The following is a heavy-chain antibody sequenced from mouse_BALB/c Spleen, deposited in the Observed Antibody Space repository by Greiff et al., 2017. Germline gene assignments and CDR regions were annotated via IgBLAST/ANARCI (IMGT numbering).Heavy chain of an antibody. J-gene: IGHJ4*01. CDR3: ARDGGGDGYYYAMDY. CDR1: GFTFSDYY. D-gene: IGHD2-3*01. CDR2: ISDGGSYT. V-gene: IGHV5-4*02. Sequence: EVNLVESGGGLVKPGGSLKLSCAASGFTFSDYYMYWVRQTPEKRLEWVATISDGGSYTYYPDSVKGRFTISRDNAKNNLYLQMSSLKSEDTAMYYCARDGGGDGYYYAMDYWGQGTSVTVSS.